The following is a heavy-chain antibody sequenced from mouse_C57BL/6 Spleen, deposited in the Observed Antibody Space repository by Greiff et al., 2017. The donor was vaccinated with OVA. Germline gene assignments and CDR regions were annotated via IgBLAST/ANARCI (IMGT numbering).Heavy chain of an antibody. CDR2: IYPGDGDT. V-gene: IGHV1-80*01. J-gene: IGHJ2*01. Sequence: QVQLKESGAELVKPGASVKISCKASGYAFSRYWMNWVKQRPGKGLEWIGQIYPGDGDTNYNGKFKGKATLTADKSSSTAYMQLSSLTSEDSAVYFCARWRITTVVASDYWGQGTTLTVSS. CDR1: GYAFSRYW. D-gene: IGHD1-1*01. CDR3: ARWRITTVVASDY.